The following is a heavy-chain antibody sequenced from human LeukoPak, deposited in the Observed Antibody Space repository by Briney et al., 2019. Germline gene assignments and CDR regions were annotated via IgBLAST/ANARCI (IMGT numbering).Heavy chain of an antibody. CDR1: GFTFSSYS. CDR2: ISSSSSYI. V-gene: IGHV3-21*01. J-gene: IGHJ6*02. D-gene: IGHD3-10*01. CDR3: AKAERVLLWFGELSHYGMDV. Sequence: GGSLRLSCAASGFTFSSYSMNWVRHAPGKGLEWVSSISSSSSYIYYADSVKGRFTISRDNAKNSLYLQMNSLRAEDTAVYYCAKAERVLLWFGELSHYGMDVWGQGTTVTVSS.